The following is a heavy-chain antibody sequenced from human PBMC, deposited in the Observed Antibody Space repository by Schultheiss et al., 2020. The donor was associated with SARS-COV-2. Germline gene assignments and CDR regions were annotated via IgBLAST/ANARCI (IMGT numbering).Heavy chain of an antibody. CDR2: IFSSGGT. V-gene: IGHV4-39*02. J-gene: IGHJ1*01. CDR3: ARGGYRYFQH. D-gene: IGHD5-12*01. Sequence: SETLSLTCTVSGDSLDTSSYYWVWVRQAPGKGLEWIGSIFSSGGTPYNPSLKSRVTMSADISKNQFSLNLRSMTAADTAVYYCARGGYRYFQHWGQGTLVTVSS. CDR1: GDSLDTSSYY.